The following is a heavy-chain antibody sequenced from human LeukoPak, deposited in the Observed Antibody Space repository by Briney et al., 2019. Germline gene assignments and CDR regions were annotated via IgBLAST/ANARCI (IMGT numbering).Heavy chain of an antibody. D-gene: IGHD3-16*01. J-gene: IGHJ4*02. V-gene: IGHV1-18*01. CDR2: ISTDNGDT. CDR1: GYTFTTYG. Sequence: ASVKVSCKSSGYTFTTYGITWVRQAPGQGLEWMGWISTDNGDTNYAQKLQGRVTMTTDTSTSTANMELRSLRSDDTAVYYCAREGLGELTLDCWGQGTLVTVSS. CDR3: AREGLGELTLDC.